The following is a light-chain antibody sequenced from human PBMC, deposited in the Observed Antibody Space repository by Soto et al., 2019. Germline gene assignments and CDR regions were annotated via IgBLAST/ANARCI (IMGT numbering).Light chain of an antibody. CDR2: GNS. Sequence: QSVLTQPPSVSGAPGQRVTISCTGSSSNIGAGYDVHWYQQLPGTAPKLLIYGNSNRPSGVPDRFSGSKSGTSASLAITGLQAEDEADHYCQSYDSSLSADVFGTGTKLTVL. J-gene: IGLJ1*01. CDR3: QSYDSSLSADV. V-gene: IGLV1-40*01. CDR1: SSNIGAGYD.